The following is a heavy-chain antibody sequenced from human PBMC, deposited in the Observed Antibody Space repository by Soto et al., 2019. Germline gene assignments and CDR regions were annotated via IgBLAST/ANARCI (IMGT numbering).Heavy chain of an antibody. CDR3: VKNSPDMLVVPNGGFDF. D-gene: IGHD3-22*01. V-gene: IGHV3-30*18. CDR1: GFTFSSYS. J-gene: IGHJ4*02. CDR2: ISYDGSNI. Sequence: QVQLVESGGGVAQPGRSLRLSCAASGFTFSSYSMHWVRQAPGKGLEWVAVISYDGSNIYYGDSVKGRFTISRDNSKNTLYLQMNSLRGEDTAVYYCVKNSPDMLVVPNGGFDFWRQGAQVRVSS.